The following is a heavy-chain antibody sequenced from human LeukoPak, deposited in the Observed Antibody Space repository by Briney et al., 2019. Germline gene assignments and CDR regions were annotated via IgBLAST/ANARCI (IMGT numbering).Heavy chain of an antibody. J-gene: IGHJ4*02. CDR3: AKDTSGYSSSSWGY. D-gene: IGHD6-6*01. Sequence: PGGSLRLSCAASGFTFSSYAMSWVRQAPGKGLEWVSAISGSGGSTYYADSVKGRFTISRDNSKNTLYLQMNSLRAEDTAVYYCAKDTSGYSSSSWGYWGQGTLVTVSS. CDR2: ISGSGGST. V-gene: IGHV3-23*01. CDR1: GFTFSSYA.